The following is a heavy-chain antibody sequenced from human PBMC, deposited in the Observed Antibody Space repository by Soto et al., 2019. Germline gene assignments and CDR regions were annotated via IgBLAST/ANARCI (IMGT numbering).Heavy chain of an antibody. CDR1: VFAFAGYST. CDR2: ISGSGGST. V-gene: IGHV3-23*01. CDR3: ARGGRLIAAAPFDY. Sequence: LRLAWAASVFAFAGYSTMSWVRQARGKGLEWVSSISGSGGSTYYADSVKGRFTISRDNSKNTLYLQMNSLRAEDTAVYYCARGGRLIAAAPFDYWGQGTLVTVSS. D-gene: IGHD6-13*01. J-gene: IGHJ4*02.